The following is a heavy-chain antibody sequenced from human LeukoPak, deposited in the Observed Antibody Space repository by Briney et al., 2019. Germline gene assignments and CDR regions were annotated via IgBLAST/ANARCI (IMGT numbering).Heavy chain of an antibody. CDR3: ARAKYGDSRYWYFDL. CDR2: IIPILGTP. J-gene: IGHJ2*01. CDR1: GGTFSSYA. Sequence: ASVKVSCKASGGTFSSYAIGWVRQATGQGLKWMGGIIPILGTPYYAQKFQGRVTITTDESTGTAHVDLSSLTSEDTAVYFCARAKYGDSRYWYFDLWGRGTLVTVSS. V-gene: IGHV1-69*05. D-gene: IGHD4-17*01.